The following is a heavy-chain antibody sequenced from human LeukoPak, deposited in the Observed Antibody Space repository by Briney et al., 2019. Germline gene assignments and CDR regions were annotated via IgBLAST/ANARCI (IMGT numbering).Heavy chain of an antibody. Sequence: GGSLRLSCAASGFTFSDYYMSWIRQAPGKGPEWISYISSSGDTTYYADSVRGRFTISRDNAKNSLYLQMNSLRAEDTAVYYCAKENGFYFDFWGQGALVTVSS. J-gene: IGHJ4*02. CDR3: AKENGFYFDF. CDR1: GFTFSDYY. V-gene: IGHV3-11*01. CDR2: ISSSGDTT. D-gene: IGHD2-2*03.